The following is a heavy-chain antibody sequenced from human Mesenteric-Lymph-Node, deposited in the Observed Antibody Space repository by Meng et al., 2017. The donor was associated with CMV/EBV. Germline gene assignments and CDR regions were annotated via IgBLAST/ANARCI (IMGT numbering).Heavy chain of an antibody. D-gene: IGHD3-3*01. J-gene: IGHJ6*02. CDR1: GDSVNSRGNF. Sequence: SETLSLTCTVSGDSVNSRGNFWNWVRQPPGKGLEWIGYIYYTGATDYNPSLKSRVTMSLDTSKNQFFLNLNSVTAADAAVYYCARVWDLWAKPEVWGQGTTVTVSS. CDR3: ARVWDLWAKPEV. V-gene: IGHV4-61*08. CDR2: IYYTGAT.